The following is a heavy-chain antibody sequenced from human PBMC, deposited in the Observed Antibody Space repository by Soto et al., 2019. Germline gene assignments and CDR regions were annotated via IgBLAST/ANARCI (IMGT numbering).Heavy chain of an antibody. CDR3: ARDFFPAGVVPAAMVYYYYMDV. CDR2: INPSGGST. V-gene: IGHV1-46*03. D-gene: IGHD2-2*01. CDR1: GYTFTSYY. J-gene: IGHJ6*03. Sequence: GASVKVSCEESGYTFTSYYMHWVRQAPGQGLEWMGIINPSGGSTSYAQKFQGRVTMTRDTSTSTVYMELSSLRSEDTAVYYCARDFFPAGVVPAAMVYYYYMDVWGKGSTVTVSS.